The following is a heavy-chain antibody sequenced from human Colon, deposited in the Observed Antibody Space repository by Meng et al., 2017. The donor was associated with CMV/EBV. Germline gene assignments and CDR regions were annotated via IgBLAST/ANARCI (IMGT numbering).Heavy chain of an antibody. Sequence: QLQESGPGLLKASESLSLTCTVSGDSINSNTYNWGWIRQPPVKGLEWIGNVYYTEGTYHNPSLKSRVTISIDTSMNQFSLKLSSVTAADTAIYYCVRGGTAMVAHFDYWGQGALVTVSS. J-gene: IGHJ4*02. CDR1: GDSINSNTYN. CDR3: VRGGTAMVAHFDY. CDR2: VYYTEGT. D-gene: IGHD5-18*01. V-gene: IGHV4-39*07.